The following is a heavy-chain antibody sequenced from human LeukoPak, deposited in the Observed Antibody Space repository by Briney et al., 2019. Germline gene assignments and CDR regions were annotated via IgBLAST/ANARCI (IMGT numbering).Heavy chain of an antibody. CDR3: ARGGYYFGS. CDR1: DASICSHY. D-gene: IGHD3-22*01. V-gene: IGHV4-59*11. Sequence: NPSETLSLTCTVSDASICSHYWSWIRQPPGKGLEWIGFIYSGGSTNYNPSLKSRVTISLDTSKNQFSLKLNSVTAADTAVYYCARGGYYFGSWGQGTLLTVSS. CDR2: IYSGGST. J-gene: IGHJ4*02.